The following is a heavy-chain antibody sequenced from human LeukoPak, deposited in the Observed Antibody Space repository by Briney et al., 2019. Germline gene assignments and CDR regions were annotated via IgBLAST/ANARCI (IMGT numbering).Heavy chain of an antibody. Sequence: ASVKVSCKASGYTFTIYGISWVRQAPGQGLEWMGWISAYNGNTNYAQKLQGRVTMTTDTTTSTAYMELRSLRSDDTAVYYCARYSDFIRSGYYAPIDYWGQGTLVTVSS. CDR3: ARYSDFIRSGYYAPIDY. CDR2: ISAYNGNT. J-gene: IGHJ4*02. V-gene: IGHV1-18*01. D-gene: IGHD3-22*01. CDR1: GYTFTIYG.